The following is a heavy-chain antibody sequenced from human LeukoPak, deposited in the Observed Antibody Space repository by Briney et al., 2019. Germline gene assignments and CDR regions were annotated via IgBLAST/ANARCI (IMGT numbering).Heavy chain of an antibody. D-gene: IGHD1-14*01. Sequence: GGSLRLSCAASGFTFSSYAMSWVRQAPGKGLEWVSAISGSGGSTYYADSVKGRFTISRDNSKNTLYLQMNSLRAEDTAVYYCAKDRGGCEGTEKFDYWGQGTLVTVSS. J-gene: IGHJ4*02. V-gene: IGHV3-23*01. CDR3: AKDRGGCEGTEKFDY. CDR2: ISGSGGST. CDR1: GFTFSSYA.